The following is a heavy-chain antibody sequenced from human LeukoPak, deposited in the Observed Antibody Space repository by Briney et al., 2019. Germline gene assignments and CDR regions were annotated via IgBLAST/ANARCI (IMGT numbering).Heavy chain of an antibody. J-gene: IGHJ4*02. CDR3: AGEICANSDYSGYRTYYFDY. V-gene: IGHV4-4*07. Sequence: SETLSLTRTVSGVSLCSFNWGWIPQRAGRGLEGIGRIYTSGRTNSNPSLTSRVTTSVETTKTQISLKRSSVTAAATAVCYSAGEICANSDYSGYRTYYFDYWGQGTLVTVSS. CDR2: IYTSGRT. CDR1: GVSLCSFN. D-gene: IGHD3-22*01.